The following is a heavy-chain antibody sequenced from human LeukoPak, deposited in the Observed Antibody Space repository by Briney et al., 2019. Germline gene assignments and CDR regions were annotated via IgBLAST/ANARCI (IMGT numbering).Heavy chain of an antibody. V-gene: IGHV4-34*01. CDR3: ARVGGITMVRGVIHRDY. CDR2: INHSGST. CDR1: GGSFSGYY. J-gene: IGHJ4*02. D-gene: IGHD3-10*01. Sequence: PSETLSLTCAVYGGSFSGYYWSWIRQPPGKGLEWIGEINHSGSTNYNPSLKSRVTISVDTSKNQFSLKLSSVTAADTAVYYCARVGGITMVRGVIHRDYWGQGTLVTVSS.